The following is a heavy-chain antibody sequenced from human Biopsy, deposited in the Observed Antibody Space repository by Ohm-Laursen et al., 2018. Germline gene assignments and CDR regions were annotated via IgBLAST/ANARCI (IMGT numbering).Heavy chain of an antibody. V-gene: IGHV4-59*01. D-gene: IGHD2-15*01. CDR1: DGSIDNYH. Sequence: SDTLSLTCNVSDGSIDNYHWTWIRQAPGKTLEWIGSITYRGSTYHNPSLKSRVTISVDTSRGRFSLTLSSVTAADTAIYYCARDRRGDSYMDVWGQGTTVTVSS. J-gene: IGHJ6*02. CDR3: ARDRRGDSYMDV. CDR2: ITYRGST.